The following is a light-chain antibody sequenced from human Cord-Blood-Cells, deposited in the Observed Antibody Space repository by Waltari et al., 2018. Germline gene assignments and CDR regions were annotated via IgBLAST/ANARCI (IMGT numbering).Light chain of an antibody. V-gene: IGKV1-5*03. CDR3: QQYNSYPWT. Sequence: DIQMTQSPSTLSASVGDRVTINCRASQRISSWLAWYQQKPGKTPKLLIYKASSLESGVPSRFSGSGSGTEFTLTISSLQPDDFATYYCQQYNSYPWTFGQGTKVEIK. CDR1: QRISSW. CDR2: KAS. J-gene: IGKJ1*01.